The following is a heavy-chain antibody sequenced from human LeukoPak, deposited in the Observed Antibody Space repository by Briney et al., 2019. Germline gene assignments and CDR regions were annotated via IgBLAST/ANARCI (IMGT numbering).Heavy chain of an antibody. CDR1: GFTFSNYA. J-gene: IGHJ4*02. CDR2: ITGSGGNT. CDR3: AKWGDYDVLTGYYVSDY. Sequence: GASLRLSCAASGFTFSNYAMSWVRQAPGKGLEWVSAITGSGGNTYYADSAKGRFTISRDNSKDTVFLQMNSPRAEDTAVYYCAKWGDYDVLTGYYVSDYWGQGTLVTVSS. D-gene: IGHD3-9*01. V-gene: IGHV3-23*01.